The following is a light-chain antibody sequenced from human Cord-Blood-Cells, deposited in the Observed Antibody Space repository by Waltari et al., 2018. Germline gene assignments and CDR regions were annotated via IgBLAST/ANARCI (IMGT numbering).Light chain of an antibody. CDR2: GNS. CDR1: SSNIGAGYD. Sequence: QSVLTQPPSVSGAPGQRVTISCTGSSSNIGAGYDVHWYQQLPGTATNLLIYGNSNRPSGVPDRFSGSKSGTSASLAITGLQAEDEADYYCQSYDSSLSGSVFGGGTKLTVL. CDR3: QSYDSSLSGSV. J-gene: IGLJ2*01. V-gene: IGLV1-40*01.